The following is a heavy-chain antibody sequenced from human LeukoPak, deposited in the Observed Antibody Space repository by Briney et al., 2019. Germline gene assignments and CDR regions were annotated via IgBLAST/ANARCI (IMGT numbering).Heavy chain of an antibody. D-gene: IGHD5-18*01. CDR3: ARDGYSRPNYGMDV. Sequence: GGSLRLSCAASGFTFSSYWMSWVRQARGKGGEGVANINQDASEKYYVDSVKGRFTISRDNAKNSLYLQMNSLRAEDTAVYYCARDGYSRPNYGMDVWGQGTTVTVSS. V-gene: IGHV3-7*01. CDR1: GFTFSSYW. J-gene: IGHJ6*02. CDR2: INQDASEK.